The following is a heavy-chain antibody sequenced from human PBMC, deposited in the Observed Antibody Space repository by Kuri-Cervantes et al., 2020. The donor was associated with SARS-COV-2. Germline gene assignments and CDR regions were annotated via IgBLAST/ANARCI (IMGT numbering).Heavy chain of an antibody. D-gene: IGHD6-19*01. CDR3: ARAEAVAGTLDY. J-gene: IGHJ4*02. CDR1: GYSISSGYY. CDR2: IYYSGST. V-gene: IGHV4-38-2*02. Sequence: GSLRLSCTVSGYSISSGYYWGWIRQPPGKGLEWIGSIYYSGSTNYNPSLKSRVTISVDTSKNQFSLKLSSVTAADTAVYYCARAEAVAGTLDYWGQGTLVTVSS.